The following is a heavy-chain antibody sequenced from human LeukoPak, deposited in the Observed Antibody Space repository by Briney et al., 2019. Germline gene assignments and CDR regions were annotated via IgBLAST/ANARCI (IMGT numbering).Heavy chain of an antibody. J-gene: IGHJ5*02. V-gene: IGHV4-39*07. Sequence: SETLSLTCTVSGGSISTSNYYWGWIRQPPGKGLEWIGNIFYSGSTYYSPSLRSRVTISLDTSRNQFSLKLNSVTAADTAVYYCARGAIAVAGRNSAWFDPWGQGTLVTVSS. CDR2: IFYSGST. D-gene: IGHD6-19*01. CDR1: GGSISTSNYY. CDR3: ARGAIAVAGRNSAWFDP.